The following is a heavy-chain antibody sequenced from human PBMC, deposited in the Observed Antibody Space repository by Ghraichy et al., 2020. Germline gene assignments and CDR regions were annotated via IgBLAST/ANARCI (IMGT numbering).Heavy chain of an antibody. Sequence: GGSLRLSCAASGFTFSKYGMHWVRQAPGKGLEWVSVISYDGSNKYYAEFVKGRLTISRDNSKNTLYLQVNSLRAEDTAVYYCAKERATSGYYSFRGAYYGMDVWGQGTTVTVSS. J-gene: IGHJ6*02. CDR1: GFTFSKYG. D-gene: IGHD3-22*01. V-gene: IGHV3-30*18. CDR3: AKERATSGYYSFRGAYYGMDV. CDR2: ISYDGSNK.